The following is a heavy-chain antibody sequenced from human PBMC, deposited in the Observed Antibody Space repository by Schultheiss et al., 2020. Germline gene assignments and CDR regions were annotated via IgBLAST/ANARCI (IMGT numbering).Heavy chain of an antibody. J-gene: IGHJ4*02. CDR1: GFTFSRYW. CDR2: ISGSGDST. D-gene: IGHD4-17*01. V-gene: IGHV3-23*01. Sequence: GGSLRLSCAASGFTFSRYWMSWVRQAPGKGLEWVSGISGSGDSTYYADSVKGRFTISRDNSKNTVHLQMNSLRAEDTAVYYCARDDYGDRSLDYWGQGTLVTVSS. CDR3: ARDDYGDRSLDY.